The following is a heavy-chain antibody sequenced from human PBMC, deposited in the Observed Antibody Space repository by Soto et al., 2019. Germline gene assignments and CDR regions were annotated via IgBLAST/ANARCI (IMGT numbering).Heavy chain of an antibody. CDR3: ARDKDWDLDN. CDR1: GYMFTING. D-gene: IGHD3-9*01. J-gene: IGHJ4*02. Sequence: QVQVVQSGSEVKKPGASVKVSCKTSGYMFTINGISWVRQVPGQGLEWMGWISTNSGNTKFAQNFQDRVNLTTDTSTSTAYMELRSLRSDDTAIYYCARDKDWDLDNWGQGTLVTVSS. V-gene: IGHV1-18*01. CDR2: ISTNSGNT.